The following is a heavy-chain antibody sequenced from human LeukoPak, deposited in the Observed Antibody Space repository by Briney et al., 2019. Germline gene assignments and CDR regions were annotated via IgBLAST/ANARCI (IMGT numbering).Heavy chain of an antibody. CDR2: IKQDGTEN. CDR1: GFTFSSYW. V-gene: IGHV3-7*03. Sequence: GGSLRLSCAASGFTFSSYWMSWVRQAPGKGLEWVANIKQDGTENYYVDSVKGRFTISRDNAKNSLYLQMYGLRADDTAVYYCARDKGADEGSKFDFWGQGTLVTVSS. CDR3: ARDKGADEGSKFDF. J-gene: IGHJ4*02. D-gene: IGHD1-26*01.